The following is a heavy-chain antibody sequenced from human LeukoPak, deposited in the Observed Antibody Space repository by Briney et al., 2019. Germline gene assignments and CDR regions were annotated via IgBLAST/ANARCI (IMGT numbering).Heavy chain of an antibody. D-gene: IGHD4-17*01. Sequence: PGRSLRLSCAASGFTFSSYGMHWVRQAPGKGLEWVAVIWCDGSNKYYADSVKGRFTISRDNSKNTLYLQMNSLRAEDTAVYYCARESYGDYVGYWFDPWGQGTLVTVSS. CDR1: GFTFSSYG. J-gene: IGHJ5*02. CDR2: IWCDGSNK. CDR3: ARESYGDYVGYWFDP. V-gene: IGHV3-33*01.